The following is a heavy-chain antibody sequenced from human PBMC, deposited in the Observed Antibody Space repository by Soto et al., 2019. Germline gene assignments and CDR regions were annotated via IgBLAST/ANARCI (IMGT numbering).Heavy chain of an antibody. D-gene: IGHD2-21*02. Sequence: GASVKVSCKASGYTFTGDFLHWVRQAPGQGLEWMGWINPNSGGTKYAQKFQGWVTMTRDTSITTAYMELYRLTSDDTAVYYCARASGGHSGWGHWSDPWGQGTLVTVSS. V-gene: IGHV1-2*04. CDR1: GYTFTGDF. CDR3: ARASGGHSGWGHWSDP. J-gene: IGHJ5*02. CDR2: INPNSGGT.